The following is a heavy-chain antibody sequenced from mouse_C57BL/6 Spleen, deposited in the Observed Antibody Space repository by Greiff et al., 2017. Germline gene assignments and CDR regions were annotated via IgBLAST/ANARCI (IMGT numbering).Heavy chain of an antibody. CDR3: ARRVYYDYGEARDY. V-gene: IGHV1-59*01. CDR2: IDPSDSYT. CDR1: GYTFPSYW. D-gene: IGHD2-4*01. J-gene: IGHJ4*01. Sequence: QVQLQPPGAELVRPGTSVQLSCKASGYTFPSYWMHWVKQRPGQGLEWIGVIDPSDSYTNYNQKFKGKATLTVDTSSSTAYMQLSSLTTEDSAVYYVARRVYYDYGEARDYWGQGTSVTVSS.